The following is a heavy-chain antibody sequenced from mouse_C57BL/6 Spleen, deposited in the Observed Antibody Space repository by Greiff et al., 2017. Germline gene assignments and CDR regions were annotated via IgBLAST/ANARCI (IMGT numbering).Heavy chain of an antibody. CDR1: GYTFTSYW. Sequence: QVQLQQPGAELVRPGSSVKLSCKASGYTFTSYWMDWVKQRPGQGLEWIGNIYPSDSETHYNQKFKDKATLTVDKSSSTAYMQLSSLTSEDSAVYYCAREEDYGGYFDVWGTGTTVTVSS. V-gene: IGHV1-61*01. CDR3: AREEDYGGYFDV. CDR2: IYPSDSET. D-gene: IGHD2-4*01. J-gene: IGHJ1*03.